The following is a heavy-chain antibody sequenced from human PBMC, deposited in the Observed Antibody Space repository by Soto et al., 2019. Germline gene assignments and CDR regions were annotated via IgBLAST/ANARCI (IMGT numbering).Heavy chain of an antibody. CDR1: GFTFSSYA. CDR3: ARIRLGNPLRETFDI. CDR2: ISGSGGST. Sequence: GGSLRLSCAASGFTFSSYAMSWVRQAPGKGLEWVSAISGSGGSTYYADSVKGRFTISRDNSKNTLYLQMNSLRAEDTAVYYCARIRLGNPLRETFDIWGQGTMVTVSS. D-gene: IGHD7-27*01. V-gene: IGHV3-23*01. J-gene: IGHJ3*02.